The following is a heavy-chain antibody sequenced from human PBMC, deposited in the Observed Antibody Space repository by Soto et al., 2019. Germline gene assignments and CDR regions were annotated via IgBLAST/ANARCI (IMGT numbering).Heavy chain of an antibody. CDR3: ARGRQQQPDESYAFDI. J-gene: IGHJ3*02. D-gene: IGHD6-13*01. CDR1: GGSVSSGSYY. CDR2: IYYSGNT. V-gene: IGHV4-31*03. Sequence: PSETLSLTCTVSGGSVSSGSYYWSWIRQPPGKGLEWIGYIYYSGNTYYNPSLKSRVTILVDTSKNQFSLKVSSVTAADTAVYYCARGRQQQPDESYAFDIWGQGTMVTVSS.